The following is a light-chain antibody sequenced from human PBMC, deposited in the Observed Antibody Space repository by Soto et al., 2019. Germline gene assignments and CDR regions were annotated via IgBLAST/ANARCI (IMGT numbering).Light chain of an antibody. CDR2: DNT. CDR3: QSYDISLRGFV. Sequence: QSVLTQPPSVSGAPGQRVTISCTGSSSNIGAHYDVHWYQQLPGTAPRLLIFDNTNRPSGVPDRFSASKSDTSASLAISGLQAEHEADYYCQSYDISLRGFVFGTGTKLTVL. V-gene: IGLV1-40*01. J-gene: IGLJ1*01. CDR1: SSNIGAHYD.